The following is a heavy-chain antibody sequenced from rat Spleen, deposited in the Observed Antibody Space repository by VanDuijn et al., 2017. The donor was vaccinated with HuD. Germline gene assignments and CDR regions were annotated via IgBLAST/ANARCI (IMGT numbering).Heavy chain of an antibody. CDR2: ISSGGNT. V-gene: IGHV2-6*01. J-gene: IGHJ3*01. D-gene: IGHD1-5*01. Sequence: QVQLMESGPGLVQPSETLSLTCTVSGFSLTNYSVHWVRQPPGKGLEWIAAISSGGNTYYNSVLKSRLSISRDTSKSQVFLKMNSRQTEDTAIYFCNRDEYKNNWGFAYWGQGTLVTVSS. CDR3: NRDEYKNNWGFAY. CDR1: GFSLTNYS.